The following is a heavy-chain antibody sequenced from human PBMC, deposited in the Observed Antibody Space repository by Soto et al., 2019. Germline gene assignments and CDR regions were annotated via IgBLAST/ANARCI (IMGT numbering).Heavy chain of an antibody. J-gene: IGHJ6*02. CDR2: INAGNGNT. Sequence: AASVKVSCKASGYTFTRYSMHWVRQAPGQRLEWMGWINAGNGNTKYSQKFQGRVTIIRDTSASTAYRERSSLRSEDTAVYYCARGGGVGFGDYTTGGMDVWGQGTTVTVSS. CDR1: GYTFTRYS. V-gene: IGHV1-3*01. CDR3: ARGGGVGFGDYTTGGMDV. D-gene: IGHD2-8*02.